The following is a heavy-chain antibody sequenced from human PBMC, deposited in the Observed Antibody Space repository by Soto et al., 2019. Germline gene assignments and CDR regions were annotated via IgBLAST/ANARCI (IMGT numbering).Heavy chain of an antibody. CDR3: AKSSVPLLEWLRQFDY. D-gene: IGHD3-3*01. Sequence: GGSLRLSCAASGFTFSSSAMSWVRQAPGKGLEWVSAISGSGGSTYYADSVKGRFTISRDNSKNTLYLQMNSLRAEDTAVYYCAKSSVPLLEWLRQFDYWGQGTLVTVSS. CDR1: GFTFSSSA. J-gene: IGHJ4*02. V-gene: IGHV3-23*01. CDR2: ISGSGGST.